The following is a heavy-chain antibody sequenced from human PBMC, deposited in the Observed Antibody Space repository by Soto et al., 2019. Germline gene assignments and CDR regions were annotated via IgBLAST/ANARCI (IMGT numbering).Heavy chain of an antibody. CDR3: AKGESLGGP. Sequence: EVQLLESGGGLVQPGGSLRLSCEASGLTFSSNAMSWVAQAPGKGLGWVSAISGSGGGTYYADSVKGRFTVSRDNSRNTLYLQMNSLRAEDTAVYYCAKGESLGGPWGQGTLVTVSS. CDR2: ISGSGGGT. J-gene: IGHJ5*02. CDR1: GLTFSSNA. D-gene: IGHD1-26*01. V-gene: IGHV3-23*01.